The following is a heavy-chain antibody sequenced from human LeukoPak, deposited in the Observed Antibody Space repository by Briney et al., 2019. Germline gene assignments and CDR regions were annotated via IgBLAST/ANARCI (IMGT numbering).Heavy chain of an antibody. D-gene: IGHD6-19*01. CDR3: ARSGYSSGWYRSYYFDY. J-gene: IGHJ4*02. CDR2: IIPIFGTA. V-gene: IGHV1-69*13. Sequence: ASVKLSCKASGGTFSSYAISWVRQAPGQGLEWMGGIIPIFGTANYAQKFQGRVMITADESTSTAYMELSSLRSEDTAVYYCARSGYSSGWYRSYYFDYWGQGTLVTVSS. CDR1: GGTFSSYA.